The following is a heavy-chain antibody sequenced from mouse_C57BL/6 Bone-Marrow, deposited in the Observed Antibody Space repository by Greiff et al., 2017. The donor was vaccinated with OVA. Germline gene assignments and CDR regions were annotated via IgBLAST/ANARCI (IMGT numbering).Heavy chain of an antibody. CDR2: IYPGDGDT. D-gene: IGHD1-1*01. CDR3: ARYDYGTLDY. J-gene: IGHJ2*01. Sequence: VQLQQSGAELVKPGASVKISCKASGYAFSSYWMNWVKQRPGKGLEWIGQIYPGDGDTNYNEKFKSKATLTVDKSSSTAYMQLSSLTSEDSAVYYCARYDYGTLDYWGQGTTLTVSS. CDR1: GYAFSSYW. V-gene: IGHV1-80*01.